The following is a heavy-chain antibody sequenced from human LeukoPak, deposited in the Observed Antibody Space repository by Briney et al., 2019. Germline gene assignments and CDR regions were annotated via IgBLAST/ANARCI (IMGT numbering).Heavy chain of an antibody. D-gene: IGHD2-2*01. V-gene: IGHV4-59*01. CDR2: IYYSGST. CDR3: ARSQDIVVVPAAMVY. J-gene: IGHJ4*02. Sequence: SETLSLTCTVSGGSISSYYWSWIRQPPGKGLEWIGYIYYSGSTNYNPSLKSRVTISVDTSKNQFSLKLSSVTAADTAVYYCARSQDIVVVPAAMVYWGQGTLVTVSS. CDR1: GGSISSYY.